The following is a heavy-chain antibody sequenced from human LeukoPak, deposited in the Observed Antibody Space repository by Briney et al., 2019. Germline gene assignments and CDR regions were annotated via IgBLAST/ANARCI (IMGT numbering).Heavy chain of an antibody. Sequence: PSETLSLTCAVSGGSISSGGYSWSWIRQPPGKGLEWIGYIYHSGSTYYNPSLKSRVTISVDRSKNQFSLKLSSVTAADTAVYYCARDILRPNAFDIWGQGTMVTVSS. CDR3: ARDILRPNAFDI. D-gene: IGHD1-26*01. J-gene: IGHJ3*02. CDR2: IYHSGST. V-gene: IGHV4-30-2*01. CDR1: GGSISSGGYS.